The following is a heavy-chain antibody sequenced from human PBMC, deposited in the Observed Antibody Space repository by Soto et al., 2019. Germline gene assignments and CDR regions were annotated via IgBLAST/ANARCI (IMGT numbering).Heavy chain of an antibody. V-gene: IGHV3-21*01. CDR2: ISGTGIDI. J-gene: IGHJ4*01. D-gene: IGHD3-16*02. CDR3: ARERVVNYTDYYFDY. CDR1: GFDFYYYN. Sequence: DVQLVESGGGLVEPGGSLRLSCAASGFDFYYYNMNWVRQAPGRGLEWVSSISGTGIDIHFADSVKGRFVISRDNAKTSLYLQMNSLRPEDTAVYYCARERVVNYTDYYFDYWGHGTLVTVSS.